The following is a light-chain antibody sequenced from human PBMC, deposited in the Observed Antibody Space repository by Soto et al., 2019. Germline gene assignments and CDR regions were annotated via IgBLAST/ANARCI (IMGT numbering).Light chain of an antibody. J-gene: IGKJ1*01. Sequence: DIQMTQSPSTLSASVGDRVTITCRASQSISSWLAWYQQTPVKAPNLLIYTASSLESGVPSRFSGSGSGTEFTLTISSLQPDDFATYYCQQYDSYWTFGQGTKVDIK. CDR2: TAS. CDR3: QQYDSYWT. CDR1: QSISSW. V-gene: IGKV1-5*03.